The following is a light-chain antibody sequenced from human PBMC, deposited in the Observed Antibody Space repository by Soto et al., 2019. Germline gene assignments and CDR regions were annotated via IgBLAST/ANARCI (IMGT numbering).Light chain of an antibody. CDR3: SSYAGSHTYV. CDR1: SSDVGGYNY. CDR2: EVT. Sequence: QSVLTQPPSASGSPGQSVTISCTGTSSDVGGYNYVSWYQQHPGKAPQLIIYEVTKRPSGVPDRFSGSKSGNTASLTVSGLQPEDEAEYYCSSYAGSHTYVFGTGTKVTV. J-gene: IGLJ1*01. V-gene: IGLV2-8*01.